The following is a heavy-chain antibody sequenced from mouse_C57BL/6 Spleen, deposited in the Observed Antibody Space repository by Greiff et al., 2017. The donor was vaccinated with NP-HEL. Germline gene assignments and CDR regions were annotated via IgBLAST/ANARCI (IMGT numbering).Heavy chain of an antibody. CDR2: IDPEDGET. D-gene: IGHD2-3*01. V-gene: IGHV14-2*01. J-gene: IGHJ2*01. CDR3: ARSIYDGYLYYFDY. Sequence: DVHLVESGAELVKPGASVKLSCTASGFNIKDYYMHWVKQRTEQGLEWIGRIDPEDGETKYAPKFQGKATITADTSSNTAYLQLSSLTSEDTAVYYCARSIYDGYLYYFDYWGQGTTLTVSS. CDR1: GFNIKDYY.